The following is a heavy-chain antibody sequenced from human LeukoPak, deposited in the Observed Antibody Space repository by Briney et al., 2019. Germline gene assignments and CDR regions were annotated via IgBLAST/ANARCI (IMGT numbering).Heavy chain of an antibody. J-gene: IGHJ4*02. CDR1: GFTFSSYG. CDR3: ARGTYSSGWYYFDY. V-gene: IGHV3-30*03. Sequence: PGGSLRLSCAASGFTFSSYGMHWVRQAPGKGLEWVAVISYDGSNKYYADSVKGRFTISRDNSKNTLFLQMNSLRPEDTAVYYCARGTYSSGWYYFDYWGQGTLVTVSS. CDR2: ISYDGSNK. D-gene: IGHD6-19*01.